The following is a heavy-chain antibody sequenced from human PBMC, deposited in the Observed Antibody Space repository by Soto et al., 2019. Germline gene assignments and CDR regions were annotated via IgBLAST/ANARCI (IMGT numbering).Heavy chain of an antibody. D-gene: IGHD3-22*01. CDR1: GGSISGYY. J-gene: IGHJ4*02. V-gene: IGHV4-34*01. CDR2: IKPSGST. CDR3: ARRIVVVITTGYYFDY. Sequence: SETLSLTCTISGGSISGYYWTWIRQSPGKGLEYIGEIKPSGSTNYNPSLKSRVTISGDTSKKQFSLKLSSVTAADTAVYYCARRIVVVITTGYYFDYWGQGTPVTVSS.